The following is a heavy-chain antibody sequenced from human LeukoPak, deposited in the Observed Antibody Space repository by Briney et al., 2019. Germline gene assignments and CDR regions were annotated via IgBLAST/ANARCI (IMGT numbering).Heavy chain of an antibody. J-gene: IGHJ4*02. CDR1: GYTFTGYY. Sequence: ASVKVSCKASGYTFTGYYMHWVRQAPGQGLEWMGWINPNSGCTNYAQKFQGRVTMTRDTSISIAYMELSRLRSDDTAVYYCARTGRDIVARIIPFQDYWGQGNLVTVSS. CDR2: INPNSGCT. V-gene: IGHV1-2*02. CDR3: ARTGRDIVARIIPFQDY. D-gene: IGHD5-12*01.